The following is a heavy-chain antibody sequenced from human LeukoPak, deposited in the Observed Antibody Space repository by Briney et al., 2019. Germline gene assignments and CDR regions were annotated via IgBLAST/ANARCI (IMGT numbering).Heavy chain of an antibody. J-gene: IGHJ6*03. CDR2: INGGGNTT. CDR3: TKELHVAVAVADYYYFYMDV. Sequence: GGSLRLSCAASGSAFSTFAMGWVRQSPGKGLEWLSTINGGGNTTFYADSVKGRFTISRDNSKNTLYLHMDSLRPDDTAIYYCTKELHVAVAVADYYYFYMDVWGRGTAVTVSS. D-gene: IGHD6-19*01. CDR1: GSAFSTFA. V-gene: IGHV3-23*01.